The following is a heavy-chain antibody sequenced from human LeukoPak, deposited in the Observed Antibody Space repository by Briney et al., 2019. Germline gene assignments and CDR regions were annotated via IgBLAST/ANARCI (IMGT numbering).Heavy chain of an antibody. D-gene: IGHD3-10*01. V-gene: IGHV5-51*01. CDR1: RYFFTNYW. Sequence: GESLKISCKGSRYFFTNYWIAWVRQMPGKGLEWMGIIYPSDSDTRYSPSFQGRVTMTADKSISTAYLQLSSLKASDTAMYYCAGRFGSGTYFFDYWGQGTLVTVSS. CDR2: IYPSDSDT. J-gene: IGHJ4*02. CDR3: AGRFGSGTYFFDY.